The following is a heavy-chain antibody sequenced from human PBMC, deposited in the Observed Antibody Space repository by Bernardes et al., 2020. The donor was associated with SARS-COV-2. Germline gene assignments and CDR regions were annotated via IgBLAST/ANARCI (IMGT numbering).Heavy chain of an antibody. CDR1: GFTFSDFD. V-gene: IGHV3-23*01. D-gene: IGHD3-9*01. CDR2: VTHSDIPT. Sequence: GGSLRLSCAASGFTFSDFDMTWVRQTPGKGLEWVSPVTHSDIPTNYADSVRGRFTISRDNSKSTLFLQMSNLSTENTDLYYCANDRGPRSDILSGYLDSWGQGTLVTVSS. CDR3: ANDRGPRSDILSGYLDS. J-gene: IGHJ4*02.